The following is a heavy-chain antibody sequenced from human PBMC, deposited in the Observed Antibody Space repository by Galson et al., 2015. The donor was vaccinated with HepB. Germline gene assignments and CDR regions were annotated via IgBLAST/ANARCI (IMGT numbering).Heavy chain of an antibody. D-gene: IGHD3-3*01. V-gene: IGHV1-69*13. CDR1: GGTFSSYA. CDR2: IIPIFGTA. Sequence: SVKVSCKASGGTFSSYAISWVRQAPGQGLEWMGGIIPIFGTANYAQKFQGRVTITADESTSTAYMELSSLRSEDTAVYYCASSVHDFWSGSNDYWGPGTLVTVSS. J-gene: IGHJ4*02. CDR3: ASSVHDFWSGSNDY.